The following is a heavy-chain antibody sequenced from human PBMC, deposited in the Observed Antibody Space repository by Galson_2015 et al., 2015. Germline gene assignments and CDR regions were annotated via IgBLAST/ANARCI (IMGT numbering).Heavy chain of an antibody. CDR3: ARVGGTYSTSHAFDF. Sequence: SLRLSCAASGFTFSGYEMHWVRQAPGKGLEWVSYISSSGNTIYYGDSVKGRFTISRDNAKNSLYLRMNSLRAEDTAVYYCARVGGTYSTSHAFDFWGQGTMVTVSS. V-gene: IGHV3-48*03. CDR1: GFTFSGYE. CDR2: ISSSGNTI. D-gene: IGHD1-26*01. J-gene: IGHJ3*01.